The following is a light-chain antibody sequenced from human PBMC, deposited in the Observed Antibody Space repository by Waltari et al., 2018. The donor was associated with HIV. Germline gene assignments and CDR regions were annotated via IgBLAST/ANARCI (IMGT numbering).Light chain of an antibody. CDR1: NIGSKS. V-gene: IGLV3-21*02. J-gene: IGLJ3*02. CDR3: QVWDTFSEHRV. Sequence: YELTQAPSVSVAPGQTARIICEGNNIGSKSVHWYQQKAGQAPTVVLRHDSDRPSEIPARFSGSNAENTATLTISGVEAGDEADYYCQVWDTFSEHRVFGGGTKLTVL. CDR2: HDS.